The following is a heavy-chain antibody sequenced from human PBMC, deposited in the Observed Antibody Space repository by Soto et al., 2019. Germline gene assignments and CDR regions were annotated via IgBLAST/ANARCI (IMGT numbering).Heavy chain of an antibody. D-gene: IGHD3-3*01. V-gene: IGHV1-69*01. Sequence: QVQLVQSGAEVKKPGSSVKVSCKASGGSFSRYAMSWVRQAPGQGFEWMGGIMPLFGVAKYAQKFQGRVTITADESTSTAYMELSSLRSEDTGVYYCARDNHHLNPLPIWSGYNYYFDYWGQGTLVTVSS. CDR3: ARDNHHLNPLPIWSGYNYYFDY. J-gene: IGHJ4*02. CDR1: GGSFSRYA. CDR2: IMPLFGVA.